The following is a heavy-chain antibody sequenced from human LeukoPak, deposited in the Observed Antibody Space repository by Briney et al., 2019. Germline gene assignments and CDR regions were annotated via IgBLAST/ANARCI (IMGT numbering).Heavy chain of an antibody. CDR1: GGSISSSSYY. V-gene: IGHV4-39*07. Sequence: SETLSLTCTVSGGSISSSSYYWGWIRQPPGKGLEWIGSIYYSGSTHYNPSLKSRVTISVDTSKNQFSLKLSSVTAADTAVYYCASHSGSFSNWFDPWGQGTLVTVSS. CDR3: ASHSGSFSNWFDP. D-gene: IGHD1-26*01. CDR2: IYYSGST. J-gene: IGHJ5*02.